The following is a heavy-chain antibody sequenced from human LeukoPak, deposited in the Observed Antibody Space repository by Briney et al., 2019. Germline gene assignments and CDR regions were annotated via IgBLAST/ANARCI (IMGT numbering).Heavy chain of an antibody. D-gene: IGHD4-17*01. CDR1: GFTFSSYA. V-gene: IGHV3-30-3*01. Sequence: GGSLRLSCAASGFTFSSYAMHWVRQAPGKGLEWVAVISYDGRNKYYADSVKGRFTISRNNSKKTLDLQMNSLRAEDTAGYYCARESNGDYLHYWGQGTLVTVSS. J-gene: IGHJ4*02. CDR3: ARESNGDYLHY. CDR2: ISYDGRNK.